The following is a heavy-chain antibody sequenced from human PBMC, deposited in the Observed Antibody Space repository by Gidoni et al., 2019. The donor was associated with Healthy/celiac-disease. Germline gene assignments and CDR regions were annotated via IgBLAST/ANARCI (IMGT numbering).Heavy chain of an antibody. J-gene: IGHJ3*02. CDR3: ARTYGDQGDDAFDI. Sequence: EVQLVESGGGLVKPGGSLRLSCAASGFTFSSYSMNWVRQAPGKGLEWVSSISSSRSYIYYAGAVKGRFTISRDNAKNSLYLQMNSLRAEDTAVYYCARTYGDQGDDAFDIWGQGTMVTVSS. CDR2: ISSSRSYI. V-gene: IGHV3-21*01. D-gene: IGHD4-17*01. CDR1: GFTFSSYS.